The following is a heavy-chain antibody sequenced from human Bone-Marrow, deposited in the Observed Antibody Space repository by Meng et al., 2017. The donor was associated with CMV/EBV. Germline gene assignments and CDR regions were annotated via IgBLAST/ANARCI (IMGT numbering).Heavy chain of an antibody. D-gene: IGHD6-6*01. Sequence: SETLSLTCAVYGGSCSGYYWSWIRQPPGKGLEWIGEINHSGSTNYNPSLKSRVTISVDTSHNQFSLKLSSVTAADTAVYYCARDEQLVNSVYYYYYGMDVWGQGTTVTVSS. V-gene: IGHV4-34*01. J-gene: IGHJ6*02. CDR1: GGSCSGYY. CDR3: ARDEQLVNSVYYYYYGMDV. CDR2: INHSGST.